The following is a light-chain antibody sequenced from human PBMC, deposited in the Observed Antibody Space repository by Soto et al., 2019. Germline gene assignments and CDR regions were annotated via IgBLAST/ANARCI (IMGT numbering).Light chain of an antibody. J-gene: IGLJ1*01. CDR3: TSYRNTITFYF. Sequence: QSALTQPASVSGSPGQSITISCTGTSSDVGAYDYVSWYQPHPGKAPRLIIYEVNNRPSGVSHRFSGSKSGSTASLTISGLQAEDAADYYCTSYRNTITFYFFGTGTKLTGL. V-gene: IGLV2-14*01. CDR1: SSDVGAYDY. CDR2: EVN.